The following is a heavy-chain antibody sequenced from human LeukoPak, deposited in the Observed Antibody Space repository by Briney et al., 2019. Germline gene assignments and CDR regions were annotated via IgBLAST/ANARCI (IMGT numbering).Heavy chain of an antibody. CDR3: ARDPAQSYYTDV. J-gene: IGHJ6*03. CDR1: GYSFTAYY. CDR2: MNPKSPGT. V-gene: IGHV1-2*02. Sequence: GASVKVSCKASGYSFTAYYIHWVQQAPGQGLEWMGWMNPKSPGTNYAQKFQGRVTMTRDTSISTAYMELSSLTSDDSAVYYCARDPAQSYYTDVWGIGTTVTVSS.